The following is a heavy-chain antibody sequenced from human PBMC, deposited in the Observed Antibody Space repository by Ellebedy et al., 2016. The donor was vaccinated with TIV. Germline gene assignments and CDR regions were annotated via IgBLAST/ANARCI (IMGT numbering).Heavy chain of an antibody. V-gene: IGHV3-21*01. J-gene: IGHJ4*02. Sequence: GESLKISCAASGFPFSSYTINWVRQTPGKGLEWVSSISSSGSYLYYADSVKGRFTISRDNAKNSLYLQMNSLRVDDTAVYYCATSRARVYWGQGTLVTVSS. CDR2: ISSSGSYL. CDR3: ATSRARVY. CDR1: GFPFSSYT.